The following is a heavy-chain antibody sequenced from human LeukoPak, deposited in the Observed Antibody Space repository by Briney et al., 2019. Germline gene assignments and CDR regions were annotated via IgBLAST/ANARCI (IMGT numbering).Heavy chain of an antibody. D-gene: IGHD1-1*01. CDR2: ITHRGDT. CDR3: ARGPTISETGYFDY. V-gene: IGHV4-34*01. CDR1: GGSFSAYY. Sequence: SETLSLTCAVYGGSFSAYYWSWIRQSPGKGLEWIAEITHRGDTKYNPSVKSRVSISVDTSKNQFSLKVTSLTAADTAVYYCARGPTISETGYFDYWGQGTLVTVSS. J-gene: IGHJ4*03.